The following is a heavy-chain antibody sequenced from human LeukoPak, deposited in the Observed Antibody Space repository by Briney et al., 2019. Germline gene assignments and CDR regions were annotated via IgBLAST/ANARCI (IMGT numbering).Heavy chain of an antibody. CDR2: IYYSGST. D-gene: IGHD2-21*01. V-gene: IGHV4-61*08. J-gene: IGHJ6*03. Sequence: SETLSLTCTVSGGSISSGGYYWSWIRQPPGKGLEWIGYIYYSGSTNYNPSLKSRVTISVDTSKNQFSLKLSSVTAADTAVYYCARVGDRNLSPHSRYYYMDVWGKGTTVTVSS. CDR3: ARVGDRNLSPHSRYYYMDV. CDR1: GGSISSGGYY.